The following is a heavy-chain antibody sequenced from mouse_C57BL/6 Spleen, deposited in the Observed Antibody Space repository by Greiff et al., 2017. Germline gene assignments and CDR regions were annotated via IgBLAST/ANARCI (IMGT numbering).Heavy chain of an antibody. CDR1: GFTFSDYG. D-gene: IGHD2-5*01. Sequence: EVQGVESGGGLVKPGGSLKLSCAASGFTFSDYGMHWVRQAPEKGLEWVAYISSGSSTIYYADTVKGRFTISRDNAKNTLFLQMTSLRSEDTAMYYCARCYSNDWYFDVWGTGTTVTVSS. CDR3: ARCYSNDWYFDV. V-gene: IGHV5-17*01. CDR2: ISSGSSTI. J-gene: IGHJ1*03.